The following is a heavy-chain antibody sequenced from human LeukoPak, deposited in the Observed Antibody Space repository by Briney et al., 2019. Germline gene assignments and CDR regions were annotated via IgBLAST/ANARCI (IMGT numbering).Heavy chain of an antibody. CDR2: MNPNSGNT. CDR1: GYTFTSYD. D-gene: IGHD3-10*01. CDR3: ARERAWSPPYGSGSYPSGWLDP. Sequence: GASVKVSCKASGYTFTSYDINWVRQATGQGLEWMGWMNPNSGNTGYAQKFQGRVTMTRNTSISTAYMELSSLRSEDTAVYYCARERAWSPPYGSGSYPSGWLDPWGQGTLVTVSS. V-gene: IGHV1-8*01. J-gene: IGHJ5*02.